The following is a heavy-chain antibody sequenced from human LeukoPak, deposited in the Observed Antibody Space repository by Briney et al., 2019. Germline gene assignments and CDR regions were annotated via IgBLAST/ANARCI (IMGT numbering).Heavy chain of an antibody. J-gene: IGHJ4*02. D-gene: IGHD6-19*01. V-gene: IGHV4-61*02. CDR1: GGSTSSGSYY. CDR3: ASRSGWYFYYFDY. CDR2: IYTSGST. Sequence: PSETLSLTCTVSGGSTSSGSYYWSWIRQPAGKGLEWIGRIYTSGSTDYNPSLKSRVTISVDTSKNQFSLKLSSVTAADTAVYYCASRSGWYFYYFDYWGQGTLVTVSS.